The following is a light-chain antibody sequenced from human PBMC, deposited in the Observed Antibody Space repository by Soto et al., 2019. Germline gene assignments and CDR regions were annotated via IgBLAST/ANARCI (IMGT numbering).Light chain of an antibody. Sequence: DIQMTQSPTSLSASVGDRVTITCRASQGIGYNLAWYQQKPGKVPKVLIYTASTLHSGVPSRFSGSGSGTEFTLTISSLQPEDFATYYCQQSYSTLMYTFGQGTKLEIK. J-gene: IGKJ2*01. CDR1: QGIGYN. CDR3: QQSYSTLMYT. CDR2: TAS. V-gene: IGKV1-27*01.